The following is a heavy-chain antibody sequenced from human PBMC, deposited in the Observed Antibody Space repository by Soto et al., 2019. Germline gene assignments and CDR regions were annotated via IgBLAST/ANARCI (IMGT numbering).Heavy chain of an antibody. Sequence: EVQLVESGGGLVKPGGSLRLSCAASGFTFSSYSMNWVRQAPGKGLEWVSSISSSSSYIYYADSVKGRFTISRDNAKNSLYLQMNSLRAEDTAVYYCARAPFKFGYSSSWYIDYWGQGTLVTVSS. D-gene: IGHD6-13*01. J-gene: IGHJ4*02. V-gene: IGHV3-21*01. CDR3: ARAPFKFGYSSSWYIDY. CDR2: ISSSSSYI. CDR1: GFTFSSYS.